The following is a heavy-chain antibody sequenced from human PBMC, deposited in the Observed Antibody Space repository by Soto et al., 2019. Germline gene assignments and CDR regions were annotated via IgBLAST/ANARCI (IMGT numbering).Heavy chain of an antibody. CDR1: GFTFSSYG. D-gene: IGHD4-4*01. Sequence: QVPLVESGGGVVQPGRSLRLSCAASGFTFSSYGMHWVRQAPGKGLEWVAVISYDGSNKYYADSVKGRFTISRDNSKNTLYLQMNSLRAEDTAVYYCAKEKYSNYDSYYGMDVWGQGTTVTVSS. CDR2: ISYDGSNK. V-gene: IGHV3-30*18. CDR3: AKEKYSNYDSYYGMDV. J-gene: IGHJ6*02.